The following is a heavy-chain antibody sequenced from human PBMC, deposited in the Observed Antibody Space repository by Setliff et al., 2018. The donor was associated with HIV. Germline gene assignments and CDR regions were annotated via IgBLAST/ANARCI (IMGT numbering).Heavy chain of an antibody. CDR2: IYHTGNT. J-gene: IGHJ4*02. Sequence: SETLSLTCTVSGGSISSGGYYWNWIRQHPEKGLEWIGYIYHTGNTNYNPSLKGRVLISLGTPKNAFSMQLNSVTTADTAVYFCARGGSGFSFDFWGQGLLVTVSS. D-gene: IGHD3-22*01. CDR3: ARGGSGFSFDF. CDR1: GGSISSGGYY. V-gene: IGHV4-61*08.